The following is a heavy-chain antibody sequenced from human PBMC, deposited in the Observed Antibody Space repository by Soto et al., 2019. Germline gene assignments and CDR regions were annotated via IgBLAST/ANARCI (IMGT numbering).Heavy chain of an antibody. CDR2: ISYDGSNK. D-gene: IGHD6-6*01. CDR3: AKDPSSIAARQYFDY. V-gene: IGHV3-30*18. CDR1: GFTFSSYG. J-gene: IGHJ4*02. Sequence: QVQLVESGGGVVQPGRSLRLSCAASGFTFSSYGMHWVRQAPGKGLEWVAVISYDGSNKYYADSMKGRFTISRDNSKNTLYLQMNSLRAEDTAVYYCAKDPSSIAARQYFDYWGQGTLVTVSS.